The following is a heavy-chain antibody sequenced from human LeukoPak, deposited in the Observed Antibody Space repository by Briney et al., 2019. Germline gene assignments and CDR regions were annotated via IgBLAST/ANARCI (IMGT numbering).Heavy chain of an antibody. V-gene: IGHV1-18*01. J-gene: IGHJ5*02. CDR1: GYTFTSYG. CDR2: ISVYNGNT. D-gene: IGHD1-1*01. CDR3: ARDQLSRGVWFDP. Sequence: GASVEVSCKASGYTFTSYGISWVRQAPGQGLEWMGWISVYNGNTNYAQKLQGRVTMTTDTSTSTAYMELRSLRSDDTAVYYCARDQLSRGVWFDPWGRGTLVTVSS.